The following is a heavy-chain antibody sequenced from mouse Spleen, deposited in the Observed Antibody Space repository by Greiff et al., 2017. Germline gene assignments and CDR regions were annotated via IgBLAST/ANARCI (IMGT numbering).Heavy chain of an antibody. Sequence: QVQLKQSGPELVKPGASVKMSCKASGYTFTDYVISWVKQRTGQGLEWIGEIYPGSGSTYYNEKFKGKATLTADKSSNTAYMQLSSLTSEDSAVYFCAREGEYGLAYWGQGTLVTVSA. V-gene: IGHV1-77*01. J-gene: IGHJ3*01. CDR2: IYPGSGST. CDR3: AREGEYGLAY. D-gene: IGHD2-10*02. CDR1: GYTFTDYV.